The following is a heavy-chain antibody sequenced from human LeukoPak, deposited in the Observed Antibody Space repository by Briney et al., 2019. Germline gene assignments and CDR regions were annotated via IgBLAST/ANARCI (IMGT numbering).Heavy chain of an antibody. CDR1: GFTFSSYA. CDR3: AKDLGYYGSITYFDY. V-gene: IGHV3-23*01. J-gene: IGHJ4*02. Sequence: GGSLRLSCAASGFTFSSYAMSWVRQAPGKGLGWVSAISGSGGSTYYADSVKGRFTISRDNSKNTLYLQMNSLRAEDTAVYHCAKDLGYYGSITYFDYWGQGTLVTVSS. CDR2: ISGSGGST. D-gene: IGHD3-10*01.